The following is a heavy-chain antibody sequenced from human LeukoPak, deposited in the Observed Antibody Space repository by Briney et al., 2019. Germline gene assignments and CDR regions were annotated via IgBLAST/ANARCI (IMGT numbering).Heavy chain of an antibody. CDR2: ISTSGSPI. D-gene: IGHD2-2*01. V-gene: IGHV3-48*03. CDR3: ARKYCSSTGCLFDY. Sequence: GGSLRLSCAASGFTFSSYEMNWVRQAPGKGLEWVSYISTSGSPISYADSVKGRFTISRDNAKNSLYLQMNSLRAEDTAVYYCARKYCSSTGCLFDYWGQGTLVTVSS. CDR1: GFTFSSYE. J-gene: IGHJ4*02.